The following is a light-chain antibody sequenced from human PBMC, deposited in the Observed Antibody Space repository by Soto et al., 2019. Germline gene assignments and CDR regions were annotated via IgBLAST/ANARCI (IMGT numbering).Light chain of an antibody. CDR3: QQYDNRPHLT. V-gene: IGKV1-33*01. CDR1: QDISNQ. Sequence: DIQMAQSPSSLSASVGDRVTVTCQASQDISNQVNWYQQKPGKAPKLLTHDASNLETGVPSRFSGSGSGTVFTFTISSLQPEDFATYYWQQYDNRPHLTFGGGTKVDIK. J-gene: IGKJ4*01. CDR2: DAS.